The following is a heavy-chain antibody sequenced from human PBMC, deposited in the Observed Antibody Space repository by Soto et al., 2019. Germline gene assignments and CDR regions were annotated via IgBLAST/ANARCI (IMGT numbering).Heavy chain of an antibody. V-gene: IGHV3-21*01. Sequence: GGSLRLSCAASGFTFRSFTMNWVRQAPGKGLEWVSTISSNSAYIYYTDALRGRFTISRDNAKNSRHLQMNSLRAEDTAVYYCTRDASRDSSARGWFDPWGPGTLVTVSS. D-gene: IGHD6-13*01. J-gene: IGHJ5*02. CDR3: TRDASRDSSARGWFDP. CDR1: GFTFRSFT. CDR2: ISSNSAYI.